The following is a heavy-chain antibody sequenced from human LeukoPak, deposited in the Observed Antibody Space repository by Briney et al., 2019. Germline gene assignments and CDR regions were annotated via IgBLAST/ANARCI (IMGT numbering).Heavy chain of an antibody. CDR1: GFTFSSYS. J-gene: IGHJ4*02. CDR3: AREEVAVQGYFDY. Sequence: GGSLRLSCAASGFTFSSYSMNCVSQAPGKGLEWVSSISSSGSYIYYADSVKGRFTISRDNAKNSLYLQMNRLRAGDTAVYYCAREEVAVQGYFDYWGQGTLVTVSS. V-gene: IGHV3-21*01. D-gene: IGHD6-19*01. CDR2: ISSSGSYI.